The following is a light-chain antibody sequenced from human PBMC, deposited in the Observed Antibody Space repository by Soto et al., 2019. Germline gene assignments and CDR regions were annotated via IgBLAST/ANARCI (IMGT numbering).Light chain of an antibody. CDR3: SSYATTSTLV. CDR1: SSGIGAYNH. Sequence: QSALTQPASLSESPEQSITISCTGTSSGIGAYNHVSWYQQHPGKAPKLMIFDVTDRPSGVSYRFSGSKSANTASLTISGLQAEDEADYYCSSYATTSTLVFGGGTKLTVL. V-gene: IGLV2-14*03. J-gene: IGLJ2*01. CDR2: DVT.